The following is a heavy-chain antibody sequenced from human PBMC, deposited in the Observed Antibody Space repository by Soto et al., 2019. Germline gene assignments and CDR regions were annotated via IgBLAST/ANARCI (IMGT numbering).Heavy chain of an antibody. CDR1: GFTFSSYS. V-gene: IGHV3-21*01. CDR2: ISSSSGYI. J-gene: IGHJ6*03. CDR3: AAGGLGADRTYYYYYYMDV. D-gene: IGHD3-9*01. Sequence: PGGSLRLSCAASGFTFSSYSMNWVRQAPGKGLEWVSSISSSSGYIYYADSVKGRFTISRDNAKNSLYLQMNSLRAEDTAVYYCAAGGLGADRTYYYYYYMDVWGKGTTVTVSS.